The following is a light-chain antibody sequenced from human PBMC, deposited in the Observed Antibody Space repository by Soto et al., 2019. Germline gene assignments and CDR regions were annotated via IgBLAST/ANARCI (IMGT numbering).Light chain of an antibody. V-gene: IGKV1-5*01. CDR2: DAS. J-gene: IGKJ1*01. Sequence: DIQMTQSPSTLSASVGDRVTITCRASQTISNWLDWYQQKPGKAPKLLIYDASSLEGGVPSRFSGSGSGTEFTLTLSSLQPDDFATYYCQQYYIYWTFGQGTKVEIK. CDR1: QTISNW. CDR3: QQYYIYWT.